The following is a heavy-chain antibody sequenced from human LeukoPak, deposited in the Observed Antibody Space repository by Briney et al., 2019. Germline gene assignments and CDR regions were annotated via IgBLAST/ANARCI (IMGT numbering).Heavy chain of an antibody. CDR2: IRYDGSNK. J-gene: IGHJ4*02. CDR1: GFTFSSYA. D-gene: IGHD3-3*01. Sequence: GGSLRLSCAASGFTFSSYAMSWVRQAPGKGLEGVAFIRYDGSNKYYADSVKGRFTISRDNSKNTLYLQMNSLRAEDTAVYYCAKTGRVLRFLEWLDYWGQGTLVTVSS. V-gene: IGHV3-30*02. CDR3: AKTGRVLRFLEWLDY.